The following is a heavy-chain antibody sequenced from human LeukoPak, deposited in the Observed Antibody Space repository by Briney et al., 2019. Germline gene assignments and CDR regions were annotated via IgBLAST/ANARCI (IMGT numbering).Heavy chain of an antibody. Sequence: ASVKVSCKASRYTFTTYYLHWGRQAPGHEVEWMRIINPSGGSTDYAQKCQGRVTVTRDMSTSTVFMELSSLRSEDTAMYYCAGEVHATFYFDYWGQGSRVTVSS. V-gene: IGHV1-46*01. CDR1: RYTFTTYY. J-gene: IGHJ4*02. CDR3: AGEVHATFYFDY. CDR2: INPSGGST. D-gene: IGHD1-1*01.